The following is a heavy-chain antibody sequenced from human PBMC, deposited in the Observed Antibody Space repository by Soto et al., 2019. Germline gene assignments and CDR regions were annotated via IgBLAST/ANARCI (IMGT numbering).Heavy chain of an antibody. J-gene: IGHJ4*02. Sequence: QVQLVQSGGEVKKPGASVKVSCKASGYTFTSVGFSWVRQAPGQGLEWMGWISTYSGNTNYAQKFQGRVTMTADTSTTTVYMELKSLRSDDTAFYYCAREDGFRSGFDYWGQGTQVTVSS. CDR3: AREDGFRSGFDY. CDR2: ISTYSGNT. CDR1: GYTFTSVG. V-gene: IGHV1-18*01. D-gene: IGHD3-10*01.